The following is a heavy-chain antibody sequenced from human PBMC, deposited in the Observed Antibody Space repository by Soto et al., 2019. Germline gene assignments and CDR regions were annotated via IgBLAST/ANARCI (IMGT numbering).Heavy chain of an antibody. CDR1: GFTFSSYA. CDR2: ISGSGGST. V-gene: IGHV3-23*01. D-gene: IGHD5-12*01. CDR3: AKDRRLSRLYYYYYGMDV. Sequence: GGSLRLPCAASGFTFSSYAMSWVRQAPGKGLEWVSAISGSGGSTYYADSVKGRFTISRDNSKNTLYLQMNSLRAEDTAVYYCAKDRRLSRLYYYYYGMDVWGQGTTVTVSS. J-gene: IGHJ6*02.